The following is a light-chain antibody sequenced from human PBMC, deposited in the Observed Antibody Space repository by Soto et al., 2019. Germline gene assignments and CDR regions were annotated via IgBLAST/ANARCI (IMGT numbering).Light chain of an antibody. CDR3: QQSYSTLPFA. CDR2: AAS. V-gene: IGKV1-39*01. CDR1: QTISNH. J-gene: IGKJ4*01. Sequence: DFQMTQSPSSLSASLGDRVTITCRASQTISNHLNWYQQKPGQAPKLLIFAASTLQSGVPSRFSGSGSGTDFTLTISSLQPEDFATYYCQQSYSTLPFAFGGGTKVQIK.